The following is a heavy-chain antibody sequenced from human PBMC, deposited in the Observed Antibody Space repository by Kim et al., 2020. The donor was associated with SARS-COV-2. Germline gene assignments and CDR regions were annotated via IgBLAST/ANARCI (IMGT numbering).Heavy chain of an antibody. CDR2: INHSGST. CDR3: ARPRNRSSGWPFDP. V-gene: IGHV4-34*01. CDR1: GGSFSGYY. Sequence: SETLSLTCAVYGGSFSGYYWSWIRQPPGKGLEWIGEINHSGSTNYNPSLKSRVTISVDTSKNQFSLKLSSVTAADTAVYYCARPRNRSSGWPFDPWGQGTLVTVSS. J-gene: IGHJ5*02. D-gene: IGHD6-19*01.